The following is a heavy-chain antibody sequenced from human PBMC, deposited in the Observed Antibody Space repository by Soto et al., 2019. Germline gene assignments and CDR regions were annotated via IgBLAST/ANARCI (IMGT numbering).Heavy chain of an antibody. CDR2: INPSGGST. J-gene: IGHJ6*02. CDR3: ARDGRVVVVPAAIPYYYYGMDV. D-gene: IGHD2-2*02. V-gene: IGHV1-46*03. CDR1: GYTFTSYY. Sequence: ASVKVSCKASGYTFTSYYMHWVRQAPGQGLEWMGIINPSGGSTSYAQKFQGRVTMTRDTSTSTVYMELSSLRSEGTAVYYCARDGRVVVVPAAIPYYYYGMDVWGQGTTVTVSS.